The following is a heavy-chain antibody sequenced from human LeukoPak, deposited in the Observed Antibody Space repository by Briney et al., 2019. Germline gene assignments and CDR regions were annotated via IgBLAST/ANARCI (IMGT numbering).Heavy chain of an antibody. CDR3: GIQYQLLEVFDY. CDR1: GFTFSSYA. CDR2: ISGSGGST. D-gene: IGHD2-2*01. V-gene: IGHV3-23*01. J-gene: IGHJ4*02. Sequence: PGGSLRLSCAASGFTFSSYAMSWVRQAPGKGLEWVSAISGSGGSTYYADSVKGRFTISRDNSKNTLYVQMNSLRAEDTAVYYCGIQYQLLEVFDYWGQGTLVIVSS.